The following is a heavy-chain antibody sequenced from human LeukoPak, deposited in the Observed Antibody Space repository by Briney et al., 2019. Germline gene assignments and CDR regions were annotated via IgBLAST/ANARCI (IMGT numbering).Heavy chain of an antibody. J-gene: IGHJ6*02. Sequence: GGSLRLSCAASGFTFSSYSMNWVRQAPGKGLEWVSSISSSSRYIYYADSVKGRFTISRDNAKNSLYLQMNSLRAEDTAVYYCARYLTTLGLDVWGQGTTVTVSS. CDR2: ISSSSRYI. CDR3: ARYLTTLGLDV. V-gene: IGHV3-21*01. CDR1: GFTFSSYS. D-gene: IGHD4-23*01.